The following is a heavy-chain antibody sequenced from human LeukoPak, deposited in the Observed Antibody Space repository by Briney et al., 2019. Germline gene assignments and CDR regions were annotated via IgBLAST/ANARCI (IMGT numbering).Heavy chain of an antibody. CDR3: ARARADFWSGFL. D-gene: IGHD3-3*01. J-gene: IGHJ4*02. Sequence: ASVKVSCKASGYTFTGYYMHWVRQAPGQGLEWMGWINPNNGGANYAQKFQGRVTMTRDTSISTAYMELSRLRSDDTAVYYCARARADFWSGFLWGQGTLVTVSS. V-gene: IGHV1-2*02. CDR1: GYTFTGYY. CDR2: INPNNGGA.